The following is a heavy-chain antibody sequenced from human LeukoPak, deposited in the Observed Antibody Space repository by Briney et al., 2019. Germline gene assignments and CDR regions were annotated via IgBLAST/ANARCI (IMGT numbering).Heavy chain of an antibody. CDR2: INHSGST. CDR3: ASLYYYDSSGYPAAYNWFDP. V-gene: IGHV4-34*01. J-gene: IGHJ5*02. Sequence: SETLSLTCAVYGGSFSGYYWSWIRQPPGKGLEWIGEINHSGSTNYNPSLKSRVTISVDTSKNQFPLKLSSVTAADTAVYYCASLYYYDSSGYPAAYNWFDPWGQGTLVTVSS. CDR1: GGSFSGYY. D-gene: IGHD3-22*01.